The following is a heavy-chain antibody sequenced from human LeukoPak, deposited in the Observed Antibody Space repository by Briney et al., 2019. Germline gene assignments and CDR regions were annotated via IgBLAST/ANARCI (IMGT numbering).Heavy chain of an antibody. CDR1: GCTFPSYR. Sequence: ASVTDSLKSSGCTFPSYRCSWVRPARARGLEGVGWISAFNGKSNYVRKLQGGVTMNTDTSTSTAYMELRSLRSDDTAVYYCARDAVMRDCSSTSCYYYYYGMDVWGQGTTVTVSS. CDR3: ARDAVMRDCSSTSCYYYYYGMDV. CDR2: ISAFNGKS. J-gene: IGHJ6*02. V-gene: IGHV1-18*01. D-gene: IGHD2-2*01.